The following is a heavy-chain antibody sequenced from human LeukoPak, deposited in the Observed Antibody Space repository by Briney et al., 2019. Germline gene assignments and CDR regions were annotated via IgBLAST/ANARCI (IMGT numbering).Heavy chain of an antibody. D-gene: IGHD3-16*01. J-gene: IGHJ6*02. CDR1: GFTFSDYY. Sequence: SSVKVSCKASGFTFSDYYIHWVRQAPGQGLEWMGWIHPSSGGTNYAQKFQGRVTQTRNTSTSTAYMELSSLRSDDTAVYYCARPQRLIYVWGSHRPLYGMDVWGQGTTVTVSS. CDR2: IHPSSGGT. V-gene: IGHV1-2*02. CDR3: ARPQRLIYVWGSHRPLYGMDV.